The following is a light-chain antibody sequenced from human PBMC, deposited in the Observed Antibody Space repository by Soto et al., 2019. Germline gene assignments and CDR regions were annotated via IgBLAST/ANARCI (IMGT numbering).Light chain of an antibody. CDR2: AAS. Sequence: AIRMTQSPSAFSASTGDRVTITCRASQGISSYLAWYQQKPGKAPKLQIYAASTLQSGVPSRFSGSGSGTDVTLSISCLQSEDFATYFCQQYYSYPITFGQGTRLEIK. V-gene: IGKV1-8*01. CDR1: QGISSY. J-gene: IGKJ5*01. CDR3: QQYYSYPIT.